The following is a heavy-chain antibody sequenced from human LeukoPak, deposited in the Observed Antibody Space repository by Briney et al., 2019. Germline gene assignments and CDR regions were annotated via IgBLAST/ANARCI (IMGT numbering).Heavy chain of an antibody. CDR1: GFTFSSYS. V-gene: IGHV3-48*01. Sequence: GGSLRLSCAASGFTFSSYSMNWVRQAPGKGLEWVAYINTGSSIIHYADSVKGRFTISRDNTKNSLFLQMNNLRAEDTAVYYCARRGYTSGWDYWGQGTLVTVSS. D-gene: IGHD6-19*01. J-gene: IGHJ4*02. CDR3: ARRGYTSGWDY. CDR2: INTGSSII.